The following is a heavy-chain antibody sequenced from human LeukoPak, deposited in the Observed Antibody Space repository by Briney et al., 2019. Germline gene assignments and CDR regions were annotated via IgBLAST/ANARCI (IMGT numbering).Heavy chain of an antibody. CDR3: ARDFPPGFVPVPAATDY. D-gene: IGHD2-2*01. V-gene: IGHV3-48*03. Sequence: GGSLRLSCAASGFTFSSYEMNWVRQAPGKGLEWVSYISSSGSTIYYADSVKGRFTISRDNAKNSLYLQMNSLRAEDTAVYYCARDFPPGFVPVPAATDYWGQGALVTVSS. CDR1: GFTFSSYE. CDR2: ISSSGSTI. J-gene: IGHJ4*02.